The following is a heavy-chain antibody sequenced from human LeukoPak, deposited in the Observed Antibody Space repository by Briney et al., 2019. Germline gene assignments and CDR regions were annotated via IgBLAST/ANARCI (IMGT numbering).Heavy chain of an antibody. CDR3: AREWQFLVHRYFQQ. J-gene: IGHJ1*01. D-gene: IGHD6-19*01. CDR1: GGSISSSSYY. V-gene: IGHV4-39*02. Sequence: SETLSLTCTVSGGSISSSSYYWGWIRQPPGKGPEWIGTIYYSGNTYYNPSLKSRVTISVDTSRNQFSLKLSSVTAADTAVYCCAREWQFLVHRYFQQWGRGTLVTVS. CDR2: IYYSGNT.